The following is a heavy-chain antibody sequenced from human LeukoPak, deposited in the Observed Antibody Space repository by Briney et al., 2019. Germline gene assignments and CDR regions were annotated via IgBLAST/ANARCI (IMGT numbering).Heavy chain of an antibody. V-gene: IGHV1-2*02. CDR3: ARAKDTTEVGADV. J-gene: IGHJ6*03. Sequence: ASVKVSCKASGYTFTGYYMHWVRQAPGRGLECMGWINPNNGGTNYGQKFQGRVTMTRDTSISTASMELTRLRSDDTAVYYCARAKDTTEVGADVWGKGTTVTVS. D-gene: IGHD2/OR15-2a*01. CDR2: INPNNGGT. CDR1: GYTFTGYY.